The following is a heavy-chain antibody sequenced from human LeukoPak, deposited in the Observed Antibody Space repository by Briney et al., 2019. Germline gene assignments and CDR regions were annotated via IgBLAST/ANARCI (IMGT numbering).Heavy chain of an antibody. CDR3: AREGIELGTGGFDY. D-gene: IGHD7-27*01. J-gene: IGHJ4*02. CDR2: ISSGSDTI. Sequence: PGRSLRLSCAASGFTFSSYGMHWVRQAPGKGLEWISYISSGSDTIFYADSVKGRFTVSRDNAKSSLYLQMNSLRAEDTAVYYCAREGIELGTGGFDYWGQGTLVTVSS. CDR1: GFTFSSYG. V-gene: IGHV3-48*04.